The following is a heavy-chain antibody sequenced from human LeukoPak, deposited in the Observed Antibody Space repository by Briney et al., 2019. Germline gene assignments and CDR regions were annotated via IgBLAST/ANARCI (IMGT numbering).Heavy chain of an antibody. Sequence: PSETLSLTCTVSGGPINYYYWSWIRQPPGKGLEWIGEINHSGSTNYNPSLKSRVTISVDTSKNQFSLKLSSVTAADTAVYYCARDFAFDIWGQGTMVTVSS. J-gene: IGHJ3*02. V-gene: IGHV4-34*01. CDR1: GGPINYYY. CDR2: INHSGST. CDR3: ARDFAFDI.